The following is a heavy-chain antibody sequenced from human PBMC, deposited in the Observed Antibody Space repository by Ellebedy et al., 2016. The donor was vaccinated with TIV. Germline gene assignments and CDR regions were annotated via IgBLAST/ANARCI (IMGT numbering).Heavy chain of an antibody. CDR3: ARVHCSITTCDYYYMDV. V-gene: IGHV4-4*07. D-gene: IGHD1-1*01. J-gene: IGHJ6*03. Sequence: SETLSLXXTVFGGSVSRYFWSWIRQPAGKGLEWIGRIFTSGSFNYNPSLMSRITMSVVTSKNQISLRLNSVTAADTAVYYCARVHCSITTCDYYYMDVWGKGTTVTVSS. CDR1: GGSVSRYF. CDR2: IFTSGSF.